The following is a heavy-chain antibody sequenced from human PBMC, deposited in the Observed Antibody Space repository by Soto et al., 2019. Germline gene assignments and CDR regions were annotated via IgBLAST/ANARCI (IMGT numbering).Heavy chain of an antibody. CDR3: AQGPTVTAWRYLDL. CDR2: IPYDGDYQ. D-gene: IGHD4-17*01. CDR1: RFAFSSYG. Sequence: QEQLVESGGGVVQPGRSLRLSCEASRFAFSSYGMHWVRQAPGKGLEWVPVIPYDGDYQNYADAAKGRFTISRDNSKNTMYLQMRRRSGVDTALYYCAQGPTVTAWRYLDLWCRGSLVTVSS. V-gene: IGHV3-30*18. J-gene: IGHJ2*01.